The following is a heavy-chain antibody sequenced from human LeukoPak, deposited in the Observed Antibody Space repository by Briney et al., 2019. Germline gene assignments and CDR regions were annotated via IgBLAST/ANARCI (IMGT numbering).Heavy chain of an antibody. CDR3: ARGILQQQLVAN. Sequence: SEKVSCKSSGCWFNDYFIHWVRQPPGLGLEWMGWVNPKTGRTKYAQKLQARVTMTSDTSIVTAYMELSSLTSDATATYCCARGILQQQLVANWGQGTLVTVSS. J-gene: IGHJ4*02. CDR2: VNPKTGRT. D-gene: IGHD6-13*01. CDR1: GCWFNDYF. V-gene: IGHV1-2*02.